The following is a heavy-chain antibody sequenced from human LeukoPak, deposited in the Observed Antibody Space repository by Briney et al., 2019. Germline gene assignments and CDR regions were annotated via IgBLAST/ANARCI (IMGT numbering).Heavy chain of an antibody. Sequence: GGSLRLSCAASGFTFDDYAMHWVRQAPGKGLEWVSGISWNSGSIGYADSVKGRFTISRDNAKNSLYLQMNSLRAEDTALYYCAKDRYCSSTSCGGSGSYYKVDYWGQGTLVTVSS. V-gene: IGHV3-9*01. CDR2: ISWNSGSI. CDR3: AKDRYCSSTSCGGSGSYYKVDY. CDR1: GFTFDDYA. D-gene: IGHD2-2*01. J-gene: IGHJ4*02.